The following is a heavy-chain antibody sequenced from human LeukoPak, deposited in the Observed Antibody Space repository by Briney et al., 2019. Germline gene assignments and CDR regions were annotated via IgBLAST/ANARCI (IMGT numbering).Heavy chain of an antibody. J-gene: IGHJ5*02. Sequence: ASETLSLTCTVSGYSISSGYYWGWIRQPPGKGLEWIGSIYHSGSTYYNPSLKSRVTISVDTSKNQFSLKLSSVTAADTAVYSCARGSVRGEFDPWGQGTLVTVSS. CDR1: GYSISSGYY. D-gene: IGHD3-10*01. V-gene: IGHV4-38-2*02. CDR2: IYHSGST. CDR3: ARGSVRGEFDP.